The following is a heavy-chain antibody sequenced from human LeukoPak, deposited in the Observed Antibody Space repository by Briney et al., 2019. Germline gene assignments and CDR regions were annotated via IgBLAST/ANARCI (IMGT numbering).Heavy chain of an antibody. Sequence: PSETLSLTCAVYGGSFSGYYWSWIRQPPGKGLEWIGEINHSGSANYNPSLKSRVTISVDTSKNQFSLKLSSVTAADTAVYYCARRKRWLQYSPFDYWGQGTLVTVSS. CDR1: GGSFSGYY. V-gene: IGHV4-34*01. CDR2: INHSGSA. CDR3: ARRKRWLQYSPFDY. J-gene: IGHJ4*02. D-gene: IGHD5-24*01.